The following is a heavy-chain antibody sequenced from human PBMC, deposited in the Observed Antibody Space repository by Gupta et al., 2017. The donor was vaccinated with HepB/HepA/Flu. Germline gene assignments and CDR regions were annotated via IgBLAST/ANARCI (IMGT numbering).Heavy chain of an antibody. CDR2: ITASGGTT. D-gene: IGHD4-17*01. Sequence: EVQLLESGGGLVQPGGSLRLSCAASGFIFSTYAMSWVRQAPGKGLEWVSSITASGGTTYYADSVKGRFAISRDISENTLYLQMNSLRAEDTAVYYCAKDKGRYGDYGSSLDYWGQGTLVTVSS. V-gene: IGHV3-23*01. CDR1: GFIFSTYA. J-gene: IGHJ4*02. CDR3: AKDKGRYGDYGSSLDY.